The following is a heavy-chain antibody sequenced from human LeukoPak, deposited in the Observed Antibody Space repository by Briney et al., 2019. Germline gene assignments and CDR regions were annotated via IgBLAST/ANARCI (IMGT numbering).Heavy chain of an antibody. V-gene: IGHV3-30*04. CDR3: ATSGIFGVVAY. CDR2: ISYDGSNK. CDR1: GFTFSSYA. D-gene: IGHD3-3*01. J-gene: IGHJ4*02. Sequence: GGSLRLSCAASGFTFSSYAMHWVRQAPGKGLEWVAVISYDGSNKYYADSVKGRFTISRDNSKNTLYLQMNSLRAEDTAVYYCATSGIFGVVAYWGQGTLVTVSS.